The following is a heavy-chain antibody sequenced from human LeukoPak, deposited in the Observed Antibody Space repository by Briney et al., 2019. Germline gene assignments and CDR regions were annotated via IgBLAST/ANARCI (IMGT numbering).Heavy chain of an antibody. CDR3: ARGGSGSYFSWLDP. D-gene: IGHD3-10*01. J-gene: IGHJ5*02. Sequence: VASVKVPCKASGYTFTGYYMHWVRQAPGQGLEWMGWINPNSGGTNYAQKFQGRVTMTRDTSISTAYMELSRLRSDDTAVYYCARGGSGSYFSWLDPWGQGTLVTVSS. CDR1: GYTFTGYY. CDR2: INPNSGGT. V-gene: IGHV1-2*02.